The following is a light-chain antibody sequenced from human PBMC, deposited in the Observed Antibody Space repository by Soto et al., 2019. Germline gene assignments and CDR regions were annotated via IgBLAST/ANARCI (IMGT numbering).Light chain of an antibody. CDR1: QSVSSN. V-gene: IGKV3-15*01. J-gene: IGKJ1*01. CDR3: QQYNNWPRT. CDR2: DAS. Sequence: VMTQSPATLSVSPGERATLSCRASQSVSSNLAWYQQKPGQAPRLLIYDASTRATAFPARFSGSGSVTEFTLTISSLQSEDFAVYYCQQYNNWPRTFGQGTKV.